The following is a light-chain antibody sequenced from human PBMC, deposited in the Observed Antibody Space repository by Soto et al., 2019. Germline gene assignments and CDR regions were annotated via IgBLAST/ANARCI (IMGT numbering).Light chain of an antibody. J-gene: IGLJ7*01. CDR1: KPNVGSNY. Sequence: QSVLTQPPSASGTPGQTVIISCSGSKPNVGSNYVYWYQHIPGTAPKVVISKNDQRPSGVPGRFSASKSGTSASLTISDLRSEDEADYYCAAWDDKLLVWLLGGGTQLTVL. CDR3: AAWDDKLLVWL. CDR2: KND. V-gene: IGLV1-47*01.